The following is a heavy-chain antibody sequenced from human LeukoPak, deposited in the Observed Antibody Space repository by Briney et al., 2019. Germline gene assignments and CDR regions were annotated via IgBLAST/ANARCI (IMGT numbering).Heavy chain of an antibody. V-gene: IGHV1-2*02. D-gene: IGHD6-6*01. CDR3: ARVRAAHPNWFDP. CDR1: GYTFTSYG. CDR2: INPNSGGT. Sequence: GASVKVSCKASGYTFTSYGISWVRQAPGQGLEWMGWINPNSGGTNYAQKFQGRVTMTRDTSISTAYMELSRLRSDDTAVYYCARVRAAHPNWFDPWGQGTLVTVSS. J-gene: IGHJ5*02.